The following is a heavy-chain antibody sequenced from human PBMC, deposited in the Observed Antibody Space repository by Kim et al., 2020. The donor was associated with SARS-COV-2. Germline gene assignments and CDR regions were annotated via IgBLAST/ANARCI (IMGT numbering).Heavy chain of an antibody. Sequence: SVKVSCKASGGTFSSYAISWVRQAPGQGLEWMGGIIPIFGTANYAQKFQGRVTITADESTSTAYMELSSLRSEDTAVYYCARVFTEWNIPALSTGTYYGMDVWGQGTPVTVSS. V-gene: IGHV1-69*13. CDR1: GGTFSSYA. CDR2: IIPIFGTA. D-gene: IGHD1-1*01. CDR3: ARVFTEWNIPALSTGTYYGMDV. J-gene: IGHJ6*02.